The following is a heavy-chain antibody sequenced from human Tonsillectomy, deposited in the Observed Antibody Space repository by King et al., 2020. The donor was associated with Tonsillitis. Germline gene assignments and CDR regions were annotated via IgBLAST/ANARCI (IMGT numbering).Heavy chain of an antibody. V-gene: IGHV3-23*04. CDR1: GFTFSSYA. J-gene: IGHJ6*02. Sequence: VQLVQSGGGLVQPGGSLRLSCAASGFTFSSYAMSWVRQAPGKGLEWVSAISGSGGSTYYADSVKGRFTISRDNSKNTLYQQMNSLGAEDTAVYYCAKDYFRSSSYYYGMDVWGQGTTVTVSS. CDR2: ISGSGGST. CDR3: AKDYFRSSSYYYGMDV. D-gene: IGHD2/OR15-2a*01.